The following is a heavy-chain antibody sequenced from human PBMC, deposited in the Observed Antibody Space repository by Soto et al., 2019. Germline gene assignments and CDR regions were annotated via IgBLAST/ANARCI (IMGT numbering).Heavy chain of an antibody. D-gene: IGHD3-10*01. J-gene: IGHJ6*02. CDR2: ISGSGGST. Sequence: EVQLLESGGGLVQPGGSLRLSCAASGFTFSSYAMSWVRQAPGTGLEWVSAISGSGGSTYYADSVKGRFTISRDNSKNPLDLQMNSLRAEDTAVYYCAKGASGYYYYDMDVWGQGITVTVSS. CDR1: GFTFSSYA. CDR3: AKGASGYYYYDMDV. V-gene: IGHV3-23*01.